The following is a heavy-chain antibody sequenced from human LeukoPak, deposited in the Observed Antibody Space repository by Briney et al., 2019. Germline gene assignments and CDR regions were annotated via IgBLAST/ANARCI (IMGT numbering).Heavy chain of an antibody. CDR2: IRYDGSNK. CDR3: AKGGLAVAGTGGFDY. V-gene: IGHV3-30*02. CDR1: GFTFSSYG. D-gene: IGHD6-19*01. J-gene: IGHJ4*02. Sequence: GGSLRLSCAASGFTFSSYGMHWVRQAPGKGLEWVAFIRYDGSNKYYADSVKGRFTISRDNSKNTLYLQMNSLRAEDTAVYYCAKGGLAVAGTGGFDYWGQGTLVTVSS.